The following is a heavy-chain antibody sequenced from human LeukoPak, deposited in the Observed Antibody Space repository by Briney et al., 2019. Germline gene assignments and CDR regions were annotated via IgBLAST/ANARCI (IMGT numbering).Heavy chain of an antibody. Sequence: GGSLRLSCAASGFTFSSYWLSWVRQAPGKGLEGVANIKQDGSEKYNVDSVKGRFTTSRANTKNSPSLQMNSLRAADTAVYECARDRFEDLYYFDYWGQGTLVTVSS. CDR1: GFTFSSYW. J-gene: IGHJ4*02. CDR2: IKQDGSEK. CDR3: ARDRFEDLYYFDY. V-gene: IGHV3-7*01. D-gene: IGHD3-10*01.